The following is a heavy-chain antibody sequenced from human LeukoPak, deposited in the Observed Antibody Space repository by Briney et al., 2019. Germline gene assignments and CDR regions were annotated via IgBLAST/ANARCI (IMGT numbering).Heavy chain of an antibody. CDR2: IYSGGST. CDR1: GFTVSSNY. CDR3: AKGIAVADSYYFDY. V-gene: IGHV3-53*01. D-gene: IGHD6-19*01. Sequence: GGSLRLSCAASGFTVSSNYMSWVRQAPGKGLEWVSVIYSGGSTYYADSVKGRFTISRDNSKNTLYLQINSLRAEDTAVYYCAKGIAVADSYYFDYWGQGTLVTVSS. J-gene: IGHJ4*02.